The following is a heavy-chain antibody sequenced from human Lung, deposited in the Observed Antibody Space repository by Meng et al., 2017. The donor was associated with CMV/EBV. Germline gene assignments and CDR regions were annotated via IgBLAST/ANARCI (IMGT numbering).Heavy chain of an antibody. CDR2: VSGSGSST. V-gene: IGHV3-23*01. J-gene: IGHJ5*02. D-gene: IGHD6-13*01. Sequence: GGSLRLXCAASGFTFSSYAMTWVRQAPGKGLEWVSSVSGSGSSTYYASSLRGRLTISRDNSKNTLFLQINSLTIADTAVYYCARGFSQYSTQNFFAPWGQGTLVTVSS. CDR1: GFTFSSYA. CDR3: ARGFSQYSTQNFFAP.